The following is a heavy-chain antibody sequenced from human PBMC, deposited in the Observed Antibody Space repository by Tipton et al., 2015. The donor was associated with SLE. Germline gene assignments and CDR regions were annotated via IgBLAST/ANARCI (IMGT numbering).Heavy chain of an antibody. CDR1: GGSFSGYY. CDR3: ARFYPERPNWYFDL. V-gene: IGHV4-34*01. J-gene: IGHJ2*01. CDR2: INHSGST. D-gene: IGHD1-1*01. Sequence: LRLSCAVYGGSFSGYYWSWIRQPPGKGLEWIGEINHSGSTTYNPSLKSRVTISVDTSKNQFSLKLSSVTAADTAVYYCARFYPERPNWYFDLWGRGTLVTVSS.